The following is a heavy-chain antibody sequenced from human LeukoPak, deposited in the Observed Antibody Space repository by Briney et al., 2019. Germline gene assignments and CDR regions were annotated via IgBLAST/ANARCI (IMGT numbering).Heavy chain of an antibody. CDR2: INPNSGGT. V-gene: IGHV1-2*02. CDR3: ARGLVAWEPAGLTLN. J-gene: IGHJ4*02. Sequence: ASVKVSCKASGYTFTGYYMHWVRQAPGQGLEWTGWINPNSGGTNYAQKFQGRVTMTRDTSISTAYMELSRLRSDDTAVYYCARGLVAWEPAGLTLNWGQGTLVTVSS. D-gene: IGHD1-26*01. CDR1: GYTFTGYY.